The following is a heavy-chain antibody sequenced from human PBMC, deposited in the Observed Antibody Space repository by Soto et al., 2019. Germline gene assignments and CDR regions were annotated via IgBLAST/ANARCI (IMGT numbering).Heavy chain of an antibody. V-gene: IGHV4-38-2*02. D-gene: IGHD5-12*01. CDR1: HYSISSGYY. Sequence: PSETLSLTCAVSHYSISSGYYWGWIRQPPGKGLEWIGSLHHSGTTYYNPSLKSRVTMSVDTSKNHFSLTWSSVTAADPAVYYWARDLGEVVATIYSDAWGQGALVTVAS. CDR2: LHHSGTT. CDR3: ARDLGEVVATIYSDA. J-gene: IGHJ4*02.